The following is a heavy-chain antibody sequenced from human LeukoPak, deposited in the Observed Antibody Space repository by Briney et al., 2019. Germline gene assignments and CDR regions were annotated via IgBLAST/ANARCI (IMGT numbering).Heavy chain of an antibody. CDR1: GFTFSSYS. V-gene: IGHV3-48*01. CDR2: ISSSSTTI. D-gene: IGHD5-18*01. J-gene: IGHJ4*02. CDR3: VRDGGYSNGYPIDY. Sequence: PGGSLRLSCTASGFTFSSYSMNWVRQAPGKGLEWVSYISSSSTTIYYTDSVRGRFTISRDNAKNSLYLQMNSLRAEDTAVYYCVRDGGYSNGYPIDYWGQGTLVTVSS.